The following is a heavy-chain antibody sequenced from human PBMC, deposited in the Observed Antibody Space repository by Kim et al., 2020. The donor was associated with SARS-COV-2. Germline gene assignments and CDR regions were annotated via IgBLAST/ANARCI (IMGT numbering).Heavy chain of an antibody. CDR2: INPSGGST. CDR3: ARLPGIAAAGSYYYYGMDV. V-gene: IGHV1-46*01. D-gene: IGHD6-13*01. CDR1: GYTFTSYY. Sequence: ASVKVSCKASGYTFTSYYMHWVRQAPGQGLEWMGIINPSGGSTSYAQKFQGRVTMTRDTSTSTVYMELSSLRSEDTAVYYCARLPGIAAAGSYYYYGMDVWGQGTTVTVSS. J-gene: IGHJ6*02.